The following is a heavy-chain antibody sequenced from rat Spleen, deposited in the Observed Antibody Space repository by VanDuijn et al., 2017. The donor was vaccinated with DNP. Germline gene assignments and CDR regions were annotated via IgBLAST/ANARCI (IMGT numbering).Heavy chain of an antibody. V-gene: IGHV5-27*01. D-gene: IGHD3-8*01. CDR1: GFTFSNYY. J-gene: IGHJ2*01. CDR3: TSNPHIRTAAPFDY. Sequence: EVQLVESGGGLVQPGRSLKLSCAASGFTFSNYYMAWVRQAPTKGLEWVAYIRTGGGSTYYPDSVKGRFTISRVNVKSTLYLQVNSLRSEDTATYYCTSNPHIRTAAPFDYWGQGVMVTVSS. CDR2: IRTGGGST.